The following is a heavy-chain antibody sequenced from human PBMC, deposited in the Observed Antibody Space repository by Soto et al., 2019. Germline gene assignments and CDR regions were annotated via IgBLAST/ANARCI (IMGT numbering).Heavy chain of an antibody. V-gene: IGHV4-28*01. D-gene: IGHD1-26*01. CDR3: ARREIQGPIDY. CDR2: IYYSGTT. J-gene: IGHJ4*02. CDR1: GYSISSNNW. Sequence: SETLSLTCAVSGYSISSNNWWGWIRQPPGKGLEWVGYIYYSGTTYYNPSLKSRVTMSVDTSKNQFSLKLTSVTAVDTAVYYCARREIQGPIDYWGQGTLVTVSS.